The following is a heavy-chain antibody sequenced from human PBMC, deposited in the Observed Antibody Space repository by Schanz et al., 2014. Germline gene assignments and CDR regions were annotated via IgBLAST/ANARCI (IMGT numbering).Heavy chain of an antibody. V-gene: IGHV4-61*02. CDR2: IYTSGST. D-gene: IGHD1-1*01. CDR3: ARDTTWRLDL. CDR1: GGSISSGTYY. J-gene: IGHJ2*01. Sequence: QVQLQESGPGLVKPSQTLSLTCIVSGGSISSGTYYWSWLRQPAGKGLEWIGRIYTSGSTNYNPSLKRRVTISLDASKTQFSLALTSLTAADTAVYYCARDTTWRLDLWGRGTLVTDSS.